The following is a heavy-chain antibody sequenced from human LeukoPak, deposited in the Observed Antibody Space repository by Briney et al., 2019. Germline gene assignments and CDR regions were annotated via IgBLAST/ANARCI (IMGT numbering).Heavy chain of an antibody. CDR1: GGPISSGSYY. Sequence: SETLSLTCTVSGGPISSGSYYWSWIRQPAGKGLEWIGRIYTSGSTNYNPSLKSRVTISVDTSKNQFSLKLSSVTAADTAVYYCARSGITMVRGVRNWFDPWGQGTLVTVSS. CDR2: IYTSGST. CDR3: ARSGITMVRGVRNWFDP. J-gene: IGHJ5*02. V-gene: IGHV4-61*02. D-gene: IGHD3-10*01.